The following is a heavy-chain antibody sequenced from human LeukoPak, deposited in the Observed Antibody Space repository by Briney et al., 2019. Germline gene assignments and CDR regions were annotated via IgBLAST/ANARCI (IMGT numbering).Heavy chain of an antibody. CDR2: VFYSRNS. V-gene: IGHV4-59*13. J-gene: IGHJ4*02. CDR3: ARVNPLGYFDQ. Sequence: SETLSLTCTVSGGFTSAYYWSWVRQPLGKGLEWIGSVFYSRNSNYNPSLTRRVAMSVDTSKSHFSLKLTSVIAADTAVYYCARVNPLGYFDQWGQGTLVAVSS. CDR1: GGFTSAYY.